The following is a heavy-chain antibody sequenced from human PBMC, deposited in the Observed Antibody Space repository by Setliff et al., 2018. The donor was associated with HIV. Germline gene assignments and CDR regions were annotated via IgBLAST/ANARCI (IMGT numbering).Heavy chain of an antibody. V-gene: IGHV1-8*02. CDR3: GRYEGVMTYAAYPLGH. Sequence: GASVKVSCKASGYTFTNYDINWVRQAAGQGLEWMAWMNPNTGNTGYAQKFRGRVTLTRNTSISTAYLELSSLRSEDTAMYYCGRYEGVMTYAAYPLGHWGQGTLVTVSS. D-gene: IGHD3-16*01. CDR2: MNPNTGNT. J-gene: IGHJ4*02. CDR1: GYTFTNYD.